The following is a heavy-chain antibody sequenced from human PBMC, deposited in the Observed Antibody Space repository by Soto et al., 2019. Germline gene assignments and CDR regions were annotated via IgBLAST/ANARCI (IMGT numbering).Heavy chain of an antibody. CDR2: IYWDDDK. J-gene: IGHJ4*02. D-gene: IGHD6-19*01. Sequence: QITLKESGPTLVKPTQTLTLTCTFSGFSLSSTRMAVGWIRQPPGKALEWLALIYWDDDKRYSPFLKSRLTISKHTYKNQVVLTMSNMDPVDTARYYCAHIVVAGLGYYFNYWGQGTLVTVSS. CDR1: GFSLSSTRMA. CDR3: AHIVVAGLGYYFNY. V-gene: IGHV2-5*02.